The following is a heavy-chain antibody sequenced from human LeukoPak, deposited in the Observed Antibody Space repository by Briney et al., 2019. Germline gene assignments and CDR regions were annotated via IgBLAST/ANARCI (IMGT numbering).Heavy chain of an antibody. CDR2: IRSDGSIT. J-gene: IGHJ4*02. CDR1: GFTFSGYW. Sequence: PGGSLRLSCAASGFTFSGYWMHWVRQAPGKGLAWVSVIRSDGSITTYADPVKGRLTISRDTAKNTLYLQMNSLRAEDTAVYYCARDGRSGNFDKWGQGTLVSVSS. D-gene: IGHD1-26*01. V-gene: IGHV3-74*01. CDR3: ARDGRSGNFDK.